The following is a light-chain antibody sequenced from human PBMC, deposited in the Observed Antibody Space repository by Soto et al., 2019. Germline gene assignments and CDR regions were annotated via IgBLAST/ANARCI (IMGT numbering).Light chain of an antibody. CDR2: GAS. V-gene: IGKV3-15*01. Sequence: EIVMTQSPATLSVSPGERATLSCRASQNIDRDLAWYQQKPGQAPRLLVYGASTRATGFAARFGGSGSGPEFTLTISSLQSEDFAGYYCQQYKDWPLTFGGGTKVEIK. CDR3: QQYKDWPLT. CDR1: QNIDRD. J-gene: IGKJ4*01.